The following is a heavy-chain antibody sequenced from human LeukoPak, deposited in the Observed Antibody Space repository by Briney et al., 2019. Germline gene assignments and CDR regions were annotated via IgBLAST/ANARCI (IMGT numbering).Heavy chain of an antibody. D-gene: IGHD6-19*01. CDR2: VYYGGDA. CDR1: GGSIDSSGSY. CDR3: ARLFSRGWPYYYGLGA. J-gene: IGHJ6*02. V-gene: IGHV4-39*01. Sequence: SETLSLSCTVSGGSIDSSGSYWGWIRQPPGKVLEWIGCVYYGGDAYYNPSLKSRVTISADLSKNQFSLSLISVTAADTALYYCARLFSRGWPYYYGLGAWGQGTTVTVSS.